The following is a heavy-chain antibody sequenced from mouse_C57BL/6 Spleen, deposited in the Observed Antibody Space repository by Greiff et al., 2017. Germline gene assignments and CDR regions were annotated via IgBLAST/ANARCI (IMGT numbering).Heavy chain of an antibody. Sequence: EVQLQQSGPELVKPGASVKISCKASGYSFTGYYMNWVKQSPEKSLEWIGEINPSTGGTTYNQKFKAKATLTVDKSSSTAYMQLKSLTSEDSAVYYCARAAVLLFDYWGQGTTLTVSS. CDR1: GYSFTGYY. V-gene: IGHV1-42*01. J-gene: IGHJ2*01. CDR3: ARAAVLLFDY. CDR2: INPSTGGT. D-gene: IGHD1-1*01.